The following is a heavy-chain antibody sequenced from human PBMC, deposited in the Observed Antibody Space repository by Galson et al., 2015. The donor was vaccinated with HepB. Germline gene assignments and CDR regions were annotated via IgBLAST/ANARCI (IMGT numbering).Heavy chain of an antibody. J-gene: IGHJ4*02. V-gene: IGHV3-30*03. CDR3: ARDSGYISGWYAGRGGFDY. CDR1: AFTFRTYW. CDR2: ILYDGSDK. Sequence: SLRLSCAASAFTFRTYWMAWVRQAPGKGLEWVAVILYDGSDKNSADFVKGRFTISRDNSKNTLYLQMNSLRAEDTAVYYCARDSGYISGWYAGRGGFDYWGQGTLVTVSS. D-gene: IGHD6-19*01.